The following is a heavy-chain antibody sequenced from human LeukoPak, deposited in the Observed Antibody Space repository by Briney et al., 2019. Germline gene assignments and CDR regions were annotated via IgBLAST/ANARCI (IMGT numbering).Heavy chain of an antibody. Sequence: GGSLRLSCVASEFTFSSYNMNWVRQAPGKGLEWVSSISSSGSYIYYADAVKGRFTISRDNAKNSLYLQMNSLRAEDTAVYYCARDLISSGYYDAFDIWGQGTMVTVSS. D-gene: IGHD3-22*01. J-gene: IGHJ3*02. CDR1: EFTFSSYN. V-gene: IGHV3-21*01. CDR2: ISSSGSYI. CDR3: ARDLISSGYYDAFDI.